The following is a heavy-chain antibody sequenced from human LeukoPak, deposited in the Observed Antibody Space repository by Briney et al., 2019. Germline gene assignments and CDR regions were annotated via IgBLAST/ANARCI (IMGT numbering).Heavy chain of an antibody. V-gene: IGHV4-38-2*02. CDR1: GYSISSGYY. CDR3: ARYSATVVGGWFDP. J-gene: IGHJ5*02. CDR2: IYHSGST. Sequence: SETLSLTCTVSGYSISSGYYWGWIRQPPGKGLEWIGSIYHSGSTYYNPSLKSRVTISVDTSKNQFSLKLSSVTAADTAVYYCARYSATVVGGWFDPWGQGTLVTVSS. D-gene: IGHD2-15*01.